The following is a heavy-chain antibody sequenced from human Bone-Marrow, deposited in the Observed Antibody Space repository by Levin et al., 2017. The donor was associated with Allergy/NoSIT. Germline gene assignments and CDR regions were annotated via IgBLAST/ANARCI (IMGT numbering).Heavy chain of an antibody. D-gene: IGHD1-26*01. CDR3: ARDSGGGRFDY. J-gene: IGHJ4*02. CDR2: INQDESEK. Sequence: SCVASGFTFSSHWMGWVRQAPGKGLEWVANINQDESEKYYVDFVEGRFTISRDNAKNSVFLQMNSLRVEDTAVYYCARDSGGGRFDYWGQGTRVTVSS. CDR1: GFTFSSHW. V-gene: IGHV3-7*01.